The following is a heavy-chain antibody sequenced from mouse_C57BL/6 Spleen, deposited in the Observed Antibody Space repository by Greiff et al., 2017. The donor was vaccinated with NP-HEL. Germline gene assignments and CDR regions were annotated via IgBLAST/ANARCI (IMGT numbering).Heavy chain of an antibody. D-gene: IGHD3-2*02. J-gene: IGHJ4*01. V-gene: IGHV1-39*01. CDR1: GYSFTDYN. CDR2: INPNYGTT. Sequence: LVESGPELVKPGASVKISCKASGYSFTDYNMNWVKQSNGKSLEWIGVINPNYGTTSYNQKFKGKATLTVDQSSSTAYMQLNSLTSEDSAVYYCARSRGTAQATQGYYAMDYWGQGTSVTVSS. CDR3: ARSRGTAQATQGYYAMDY.